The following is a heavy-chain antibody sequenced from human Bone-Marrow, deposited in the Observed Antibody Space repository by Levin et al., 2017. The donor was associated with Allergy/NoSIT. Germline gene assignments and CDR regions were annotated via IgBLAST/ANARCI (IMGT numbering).Heavy chain of an antibody. D-gene: IGHD5-24*01. J-gene: IGHJ6*03. CDR3: ARVLQYYYYYMDV. Sequence: ASETLSLTCTVSGVSITSGNYYWSWIRQPAGKGLEWIGHIYTSGNTNYNPSLKSRVTISVDTSKNQFSLKLRSVTAADTAVYYYARVLQYYYYYMDVWGKGTTVTVSS. V-gene: IGHV4-61*09. CDR2: IYTSGNT. CDR1: GVSITSGNYY.